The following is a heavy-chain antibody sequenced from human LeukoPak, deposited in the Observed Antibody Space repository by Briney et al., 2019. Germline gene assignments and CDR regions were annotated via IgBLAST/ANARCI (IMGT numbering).Heavy chain of an antibody. CDR1: VFTFSDCW. J-gene: IGHJ4*02. CDR2: INSNGSTT. CDR3: ATLMVRGVPGDY. D-gene: IGHD3-10*01. V-gene: IGHV3-74*01. Sequence: GLSLRLFREAPVFTFSDCWMLWVRELPGRGLVWGSRINSNGSTTSCADHMQGRYTISRDNDKSTQYLQLNRQRVEHTDVYYCATLMVRGVPGDYWGQRTLVPVST.